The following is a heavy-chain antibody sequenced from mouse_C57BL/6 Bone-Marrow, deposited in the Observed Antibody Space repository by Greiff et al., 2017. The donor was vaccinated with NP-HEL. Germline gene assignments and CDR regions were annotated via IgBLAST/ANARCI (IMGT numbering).Heavy chain of an antibody. V-gene: IGHV1-42*01. CDR3: ARYGTTVVDYFDY. J-gene: IGHJ2*01. D-gene: IGHD1-1*01. CDR1: GYSFTGYY. Sequence: VQLQQPGPELVKPGASVKVSCKASGYSFTGYYMNWVKQSPEKSLEWIGEINPSTGGTTYNQKFKAKATLTVDKSSSTAYMQLKSLTSEDSAVYYCARYGTTVVDYFDYWGQGTTLTVSS. CDR2: INPSTGGT.